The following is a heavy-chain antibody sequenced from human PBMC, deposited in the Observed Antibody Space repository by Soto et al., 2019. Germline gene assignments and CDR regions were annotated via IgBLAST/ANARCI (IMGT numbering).Heavy chain of an antibody. J-gene: IGHJ4*02. CDR2: IYSGGST. D-gene: IGHD1-26*01. CDR3: ARDPGRSYGPD. V-gene: IGHV3-66*01. Sequence: EVQLVESGGGLVQRGGSLRLSCAASGFTVSSNYMSWVRQAPGKGLEWVSVIYSGGSTYYADSVKGRFTISRDNSKNTLYLQMNSLRAEDTAVYYCARDPGRSYGPDWGQGTLVTVSS. CDR1: GFTVSSNY.